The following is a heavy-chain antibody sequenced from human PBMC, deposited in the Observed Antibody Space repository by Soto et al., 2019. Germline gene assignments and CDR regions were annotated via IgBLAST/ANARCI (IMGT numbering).Heavy chain of an antibody. V-gene: IGHV3-49*03. CDR2: IKSKTYGGTT. Sequence: EVQLVESGGDLVQPGQSLRLSCTASGFTFGDYAMSWIRQAPGKGLEWVSFIKSKTYGGTTEYAASVSGRFTISRDDSKSIAYLQMNSLKTEDTAVYYCCRAFRAVAVTPFWGQGTLVTVSS. CDR1: GFTFGDYA. CDR3: CRAFRAVAVTPF. J-gene: IGHJ3*01. D-gene: IGHD6-19*01.